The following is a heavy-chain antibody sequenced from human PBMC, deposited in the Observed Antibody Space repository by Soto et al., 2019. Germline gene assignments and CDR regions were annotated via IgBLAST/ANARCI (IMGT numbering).Heavy chain of an antibody. V-gene: IGHV3-15*07. D-gene: IGHD4-17*01. CDR1: GFTFSNAG. CDR3: TTEEGDYGGNVIFDY. CDR2: IKSKTDGGTT. Sequence: GGSLRLSCAASGFTFSNAGMNWVRQAPGKGLEWVGRIKSKTDGGTTDYAAPVKGRFTISRDDSKNTLYLQMNSLKTEDTAVYYCTTEEGDYGGNVIFDYWGQGTLVTVSS. J-gene: IGHJ4*02.